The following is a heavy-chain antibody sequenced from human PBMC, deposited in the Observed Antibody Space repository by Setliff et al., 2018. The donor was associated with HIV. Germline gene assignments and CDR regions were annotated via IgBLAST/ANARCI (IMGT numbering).Heavy chain of an antibody. CDR2: VSYSGNT. V-gene: IGHV4-34*01. Sequence: SETLSLTCTVSGGSISSHYWSWIRQSPGKGLEWIGEVSYSGNTNYNPSLKSRLNISVDKSKNQFSLKVSSVTAADTAVYYCARGDYYDSSGYEGLDSWGQGTLVTVSS. CDR1: GGSISSHY. J-gene: IGHJ4*02. CDR3: ARGDYYDSSGYEGLDS. D-gene: IGHD3-22*01.